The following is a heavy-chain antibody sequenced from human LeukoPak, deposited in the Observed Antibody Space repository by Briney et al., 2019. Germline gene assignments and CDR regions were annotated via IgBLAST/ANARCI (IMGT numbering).Heavy chain of an antibody. J-gene: IGHJ4*02. D-gene: IGHD1-1*01. CDR3: ARPLCTRYYFDY. V-gene: IGHV3-7*03. CDR2: IKQDGSEK. CDR1: GFTFSSYW. Sequence: GGSLRLSCAASGFTFSSYWMSWVRQAPGKGLDWVAHIKQDGSEKYYVDSVKGRFTISRDNAKNSLYLQMNSLRAEDTAVYYWARPLCTRYYFDYGGEGTLVSVSS.